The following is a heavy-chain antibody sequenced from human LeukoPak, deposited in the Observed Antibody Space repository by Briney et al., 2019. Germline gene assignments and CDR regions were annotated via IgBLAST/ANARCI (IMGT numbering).Heavy chain of an antibody. J-gene: IGHJ4*02. D-gene: IGHD3-16*01. Sequence: GGSLRLSCAASGFTFSSYDMHWVRQATGKGLEWVSAIGTAGDTYYPGSVKGRFTISRENAKNSLYLQMNSLRAGDTAVYYCARAHTIEGEVYYFDYWGQGTLVTVSS. V-gene: IGHV3-13*01. CDR2: IGTAGDT. CDR1: GFTFSSYD. CDR3: ARAHTIEGEVYYFDY.